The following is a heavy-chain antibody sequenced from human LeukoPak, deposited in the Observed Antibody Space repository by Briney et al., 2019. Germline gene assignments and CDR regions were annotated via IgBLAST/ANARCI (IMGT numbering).Heavy chain of an antibody. CDR3: ARDGSGFYYYYYVDV. CDR2: IDSSGSTK. D-gene: IGHD6-25*01. CDR1: GFTFSSSE. J-gene: IGHJ6*03. V-gene: IGHV3-48*03. Sequence: GGSLRLSCAASGFTFSSSEMTWVRQAPGKGLEWVAYIDSSGSTKYFADSVKGRFTISRDNRKNTLYLQMSSLSAEDTAVYYCARDGSGFYYYYYVDVWGRGTAVTVSS.